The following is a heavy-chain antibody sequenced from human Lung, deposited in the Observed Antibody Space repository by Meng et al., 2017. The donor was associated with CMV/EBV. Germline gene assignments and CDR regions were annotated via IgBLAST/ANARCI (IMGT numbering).Heavy chain of an antibody. CDR2: IYHSGST. Sequence: GSLRLSCTVSGYSISSGYYWGWIRQPPGKGLEWIGSIYHSGSTYYTPSLKSRVTISVDTSKNQLSLRQSSVTAADTAVYYCARSIYGSVDYWGQGTLVTVSS. CDR1: GYSISSGYY. D-gene: IGHD3-10*01. J-gene: IGHJ4*02. V-gene: IGHV4-38-2*02. CDR3: ARSIYGSVDY.